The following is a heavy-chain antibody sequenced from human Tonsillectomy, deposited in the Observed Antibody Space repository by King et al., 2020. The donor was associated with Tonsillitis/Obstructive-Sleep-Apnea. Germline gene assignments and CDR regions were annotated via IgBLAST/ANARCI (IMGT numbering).Heavy chain of an antibody. CDR2: IYSGGST. CDR3: ARDTYGDYYY. V-gene: IGHV3-53*01. Sequence: VQLVESGGGLIQPGGSLRLSCAASGFTVSSNYRSWVRQSPGKGLEWVSGIYSGGSTYYADSVKGRFTISGDNSKNTLYLQINSLRAEDTAVYYCARDTYGDYYYWGQGTLVTVSS. D-gene: IGHD4-17*01. J-gene: IGHJ4*02. CDR1: GFTVSSNY.